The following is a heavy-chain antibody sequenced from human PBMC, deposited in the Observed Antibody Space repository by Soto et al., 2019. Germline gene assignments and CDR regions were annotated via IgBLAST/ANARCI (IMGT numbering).Heavy chain of an antibody. CDR3: ARSDTYYYDSSGYPDY. J-gene: IGHJ4*02. V-gene: IGHV3-30-3*01. D-gene: IGHD3-22*01. CDR2: ISYDGSNK. CDR1: GFTFSSYA. Sequence: GGSLRLSCAASGFTFSSYAMHWVRQAPGKGLEWAAVISYDGSNKYYADSVKGRFTISRDNSKNTLYLQMNSLRAEDTAVYYCARSDTYYYDSSGYPDYWGQGTLVTVPQ.